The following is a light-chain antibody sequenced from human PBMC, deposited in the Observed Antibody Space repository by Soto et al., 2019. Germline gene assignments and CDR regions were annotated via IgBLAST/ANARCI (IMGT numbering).Light chain of an antibody. CDR2: EGT. J-gene: IGLJ2*01. Sequence: QSALTQPASVSGSPGQSITISCTGTSSDVGSYNLVSWYQQHPGKAPKFMIYEGTKRPSGVSNRFSGSKSGNTASLTISGLQAEDEADYYCYSFAGSSTSVVFGGGTKLTVL. V-gene: IGLV2-23*01. CDR3: YSFAGSSTSVV. CDR1: SSDVGSYNL.